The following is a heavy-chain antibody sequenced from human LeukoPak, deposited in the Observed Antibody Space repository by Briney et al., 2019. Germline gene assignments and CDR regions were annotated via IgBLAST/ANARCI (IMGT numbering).Heavy chain of an antibody. J-gene: IGHJ4*02. CDR1: GFTFSSYS. CDR2: MSGSGGST. V-gene: IGHV3-23*01. Sequence: GGSLRLSCAASGFTFSSYSMNWVRQAPGKGLEWVSAMSGSGGSTYYADSVKGRFTISRDNSKNTLYLQMNSLRAEDTAVYYCANGTIFDYWGQGTLVTVSS. D-gene: IGHD1-1*01. CDR3: ANGTIFDY.